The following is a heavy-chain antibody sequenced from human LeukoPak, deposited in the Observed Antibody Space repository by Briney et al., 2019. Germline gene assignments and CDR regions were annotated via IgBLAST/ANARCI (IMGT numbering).Heavy chain of an antibody. CDR1: GFTFRNYV. V-gene: IGHV3-30-3*01. D-gene: IGHD6-19*01. CDR3: ARDQEWLVRGYYYGMDV. CDR2: TSSDLNVK. Sequence: GGSLGLSCAASGFTFRNYVIHWVRQAPGKGLEWVAVTSSDLNVKLYADSVKGRFTISRDNSKNTLYLQMNSLRAEDTAVYYCARDQEWLVRGYYYGMDVWGQGTTVTVSS. J-gene: IGHJ6*02.